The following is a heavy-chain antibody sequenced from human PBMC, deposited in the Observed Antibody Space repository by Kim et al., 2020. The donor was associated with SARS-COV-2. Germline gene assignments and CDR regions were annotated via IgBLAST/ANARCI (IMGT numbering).Heavy chain of an antibody. Sequence: SETLSLTCAVYGGSFSGYYWSWIRQPPGKGLEWIGEINHSGSTNYNPSLKSRVTISVDTSKNQFSLKLSSVTAADTAVYFCAIDLGYCSSTSCYTRRGGNMGVWGKGTTVTVSS. J-gene: IGHJ6*03. D-gene: IGHD2-2*02. CDR2: INHSGST. CDR1: GGSFSGYY. CDR3: AIDLGYCSSTSCYTRRGGNMGV. V-gene: IGHV4-34*01.